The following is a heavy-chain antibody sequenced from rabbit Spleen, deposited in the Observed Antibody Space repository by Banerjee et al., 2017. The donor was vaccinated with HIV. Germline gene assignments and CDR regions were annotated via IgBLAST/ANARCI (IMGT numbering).Heavy chain of an antibody. V-gene: IGHV1S47*01. J-gene: IGHJ4*01. Sequence: QEQLKETGGGLVQPGGSLTLSCKASGFDFSNYGVTWVRQAPGKGLEWIGYIEPVFGITYYASWVNGRFTISSHNAQNTLYLQLNSLTAADTATYFCARGYASSSGLPTYYFNLWGQGTLVTVS. CDR3: ARGYASSSGLPTYYFNL. CDR1: GFDFSNYG. CDR2: IEPVFGIT. D-gene: IGHD1-1*01.